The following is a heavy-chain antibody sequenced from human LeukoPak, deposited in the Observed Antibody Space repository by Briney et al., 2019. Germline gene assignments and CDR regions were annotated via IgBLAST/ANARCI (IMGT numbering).Heavy chain of an antibody. D-gene: IGHD6-19*01. CDR3: ARASGSGWPPPGFDY. CDR1: GGSISSSSYY. J-gene: IGHJ4*02. Sequence: PSETLSLTCTVSGGSISSSSYYWGWIRQPPGKGLEWIGSIYYSGSTYYNPSLKSRVTISVDTSKNQFSLKVSSVTAADTAVYYCARASGSGWPPPGFDYWGQGTLVTVSS. V-gene: IGHV4-39*07. CDR2: IYYSGST.